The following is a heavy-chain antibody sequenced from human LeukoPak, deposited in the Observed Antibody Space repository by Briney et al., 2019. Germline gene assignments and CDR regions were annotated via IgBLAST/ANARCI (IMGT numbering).Heavy chain of an antibody. D-gene: IGHD6-19*01. J-gene: IGHJ4*02. CDR1: GITFTKYW. V-gene: IGHV3-74*01. Sequence: PGGSLRLSCAARGITFTKYWRLWVRQAPGKGLESVSRINTDGTVTTYADSVKGRFTVSRDNADNTMFLQMNSVRDEDTAVYYCATKQWLAPPPDSWGQGTPVTVSS. CDR2: INTDGTVT. CDR3: ATKQWLAPPPDS.